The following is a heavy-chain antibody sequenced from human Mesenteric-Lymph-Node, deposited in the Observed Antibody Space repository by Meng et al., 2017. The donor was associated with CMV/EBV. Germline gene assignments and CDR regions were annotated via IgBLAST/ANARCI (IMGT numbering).Heavy chain of an antibody. Sequence: GGSLRLSCAASGFTFSSYEMNWVRQAPGKGLEWVSYISSSGSTIYYADSVKGRFTISRDNAKNSLYLQMNSLRAEDTAVYYCARSHVYYSSTSCYSDYYGMDVWGQGTTVTVSS. CDR1: GFTFSSYE. CDR3: ARSHVYYSSTSCYSDYYGMDV. V-gene: IGHV3-48*03. CDR2: ISSSGSTI. J-gene: IGHJ6*02. D-gene: IGHD2-2*01.